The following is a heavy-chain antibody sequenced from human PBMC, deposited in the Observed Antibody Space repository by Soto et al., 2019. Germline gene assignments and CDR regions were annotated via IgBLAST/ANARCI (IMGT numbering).Heavy chain of an antibody. Sequence: QVQLVASGGGVVQPGRSLRLSCAASGFTFSNYAMHWVRQAPGKGLEWVAVVSYDGSHIYYADSAKGRFTISRDNSKNTLHLQMTSLRPEDTAVYYCAGNMDTAMATYYYGLDVWAQGTTVTVSS. V-gene: IGHV3-30-3*01. CDR2: VSYDGSHI. D-gene: IGHD5-18*01. J-gene: IGHJ6*02. CDR1: GFTFSNYA. CDR3: AGNMDTAMATYYYGLDV.